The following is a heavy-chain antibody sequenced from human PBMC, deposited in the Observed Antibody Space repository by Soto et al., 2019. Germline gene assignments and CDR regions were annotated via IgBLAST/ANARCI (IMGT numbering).Heavy chain of an antibody. CDR2: INSDGSST. J-gene: IGHJ4*02. D-gene: IGHD3-22*01. V-gene: IGHV3-74*01. Sequence: EVQLVESGGGLVQPGRSLRLSCAASGFTFSNYWMHWVRQAPGKGLVWVSRINSDGSSTNYADSVKGRFTIYRDNAKNTLYLQMNSLRAEDTAVYYCARAHYYDSSGYQFVDYWGQGTLVTVSS. CDR3: ARAHYYDSSGYQFVDY. CDR1: GFTFSNYW.